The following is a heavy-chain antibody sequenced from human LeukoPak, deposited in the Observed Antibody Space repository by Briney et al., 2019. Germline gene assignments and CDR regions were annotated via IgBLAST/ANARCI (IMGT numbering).Heavy chain of an antibody. CDR2: INAGNGNT. Sequence: ASVKVSCKASGCTFTSYAMHWVRQAPGQRLEWMGWINAGNGNTKYSQKFQGRVTITRDTSASTAYMELSSLRSEDTAVYYCALGGIITGTTGGFDYWGQGTLVTVSS. D-gene: IGHD1-7*01. CDR1: GCTFTSYA. V-gene: IGHV1-3*01. CDR3: ALGGIITGTTGGFDY. J-gene: IGHJ4*02.